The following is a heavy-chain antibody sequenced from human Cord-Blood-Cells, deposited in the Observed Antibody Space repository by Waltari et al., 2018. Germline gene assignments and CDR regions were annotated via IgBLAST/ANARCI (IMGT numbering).Heavy chain of an antibody. CDR1: GGSISRYY. CDR2: IYYSGST. Sequence: QVQLQESGPGLVKPSETLSLTCTVSGGSISRYYWSWIRQPPGKGLEWIGYIYYSGSTNYNPSLKSRVTISVDTSKNQFSLKLSSVTAADTAVYYCARDTVGATDWGQGTLVTVSS. D-gene: IGHD1-26*01. V-gene: IGHV4-59*01. J-gene: IGHJ4*02. CDR3: ARDTVGATD.